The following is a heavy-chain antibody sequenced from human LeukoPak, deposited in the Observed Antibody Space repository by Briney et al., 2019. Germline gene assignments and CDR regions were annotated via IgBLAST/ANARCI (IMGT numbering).Heavy chain of an antibody. CDR3: ASLGSGSPWWRIYYYYGMDV. CDR1: GVSISSGGYY. CDR2: IYYSGST. V-gene: IGHV4-31*03. J-gene: IGHJ6*02. Sequence: SETLSLTCTVSGVSISSGGYYWSWIRQHPGKGLEWIGYIYYSGSTYYNPSLKSRVTISVDTSKNQFSLKLSSVTAADTAVYYCASLGSGSPWWRIYYYYGMDVWGQGTTVTVSS. D-gene: IGHD3-10*02.